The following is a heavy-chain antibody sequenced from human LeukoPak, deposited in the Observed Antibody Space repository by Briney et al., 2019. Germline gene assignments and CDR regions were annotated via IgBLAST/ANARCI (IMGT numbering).Heavy chain of an antibody. CDR3: VKGPGPTVNYYFDF. D-gene: IGHD4-17*01. J-gene: IGHJ4*02. V-gene: IGHV3-64D*06. CDR2: ISTNGGTT. Sequence: GGSLRLSCSASGXTFSTYAMHWVRQAPGKGLEYVSAISTNGGTTYYAESSRGRFAISRDNSKNTLYLQMSSLRADDTAVYYCVKGPGPTVNYYFDFWGQGTLVTVSS. CDR1: GXTFSTYA.